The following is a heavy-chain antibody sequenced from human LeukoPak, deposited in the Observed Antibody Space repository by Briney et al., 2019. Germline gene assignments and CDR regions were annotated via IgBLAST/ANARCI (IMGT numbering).Heavy chain of an antibody. CDR1: GFTFTNYA. CDR3: AKDPPRHYYDSSGYSGY. D-gene: IGHD3-22*01. CDR2: ISGSGGST. Sequence: GGSLRLSCAASGFTFTNYAMSWVRQAPGKGLEWVSAISGSGGSTYYADSVKGRFTISRDDSKNTLFLQMNSLRAEDTAVYDCAKDPPRHYYDSSGYSGYWGQGTLVTVSS. J-gene: IGHJ4*02. V-gene: IGHV3-23*01.